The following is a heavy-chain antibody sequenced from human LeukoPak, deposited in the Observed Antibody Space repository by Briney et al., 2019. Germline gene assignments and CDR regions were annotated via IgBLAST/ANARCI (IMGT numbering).Heavy chain of an antibody. V-gene: IGHV1-69*13. Sequence: SVKVSCKASGGTFSSYAISWVRQAPGQGLEWMGAIIPIFGTANYAQKFQGRVTITADESTSTAYVELSSLRSEDTAVYYCASQNPLEYSSSSRYYYMDVWGQGTTVTVSS. D-gene: IGHD6-6*01. CDR2: IIPIFGTA. CDR1: GGTFSSYA. J-gene: IGHJ6*03. CDR3: ASQNPLEYSSSSRYYYMDV.